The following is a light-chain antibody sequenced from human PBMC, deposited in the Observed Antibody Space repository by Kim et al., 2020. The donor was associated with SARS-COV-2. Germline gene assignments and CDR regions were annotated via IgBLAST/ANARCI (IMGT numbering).Light chain of an antibody. CDR1: QPINNY. J-gene: IGKJ1*01. CDR2: AAS. CDR3: QQNLNTPRT. Sequence: DIQMTQSPSSLSASVGDRITITCRASQPINNYLNWYQQKPGKAPKLLIYAASNLQSGVPSRFSGIGSGTDFTLTISSLQSEDFATYYCQQNLNTPRTFGQGTKVDIK. V-gene: IGKV1-39*01.